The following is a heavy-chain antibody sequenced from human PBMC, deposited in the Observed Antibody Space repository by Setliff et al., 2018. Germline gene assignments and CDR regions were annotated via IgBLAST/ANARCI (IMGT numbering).Heavy chain of an antibody. CDR1: GGSISSSNW. J-gene: IGHJ5*02. CDR2: IYHSGST. CDR3: ARGVYWYRTPSFDP. Sequence: PSETLSLTCAVSGGSISSSNWWSWVRQPPGKGLEWIGEIYHSGSTNYNPSLKSRVTISVDTSKNQFSLKLSSVTAADTAVYYCARGVYWYRTPSFDPWGQGTRVTVSS. V-gene: IGHV4-4*02. D-gene: IGHD6-6*01.